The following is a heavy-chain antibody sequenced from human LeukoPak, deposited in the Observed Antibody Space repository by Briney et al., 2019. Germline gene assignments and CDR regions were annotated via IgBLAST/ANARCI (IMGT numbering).Heavy chain of an antibody. J-gene: IGHJ4*02. CDR2: ISGSGGST. V-gene: IGHV3-23*01. CDR1: GFTFSSYA. D-gene: IGHD6-19*01. CDR3: AKRRTSGWNRAALEY. Sequence: GGSLRPSCAASGFTFSSYAMSWVRQAPGKGLEWVSAISGSGGSTYYADSVKGRFTISRDNSKNTLYLQMNSLRAEDTAIYYCAKRRTSGWNRAALEYWGQGTLVTVSS.